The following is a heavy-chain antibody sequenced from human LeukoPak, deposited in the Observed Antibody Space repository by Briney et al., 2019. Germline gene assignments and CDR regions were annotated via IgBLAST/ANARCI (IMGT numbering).Heavy chain of an antibody. V-gene: IGHV3-23*01. D-gene: IGHD2-2*01. J-gene: IGHJ4*02. CDR2: ITNSGRKT. Sequence: PGGSLRLSCAASGLTFSNYAMNWVRQASGRGLEWVSGITNSGRKTYYADSVKGRFTISRVNSKNTLYLQMNSLRAEDTAVYYCAKDGGCSSTTCYSPYYFDYWGQGTLVTVSS. CDR3: AKDGGCSSTTCYSPYYFDY. CDR1: GLTFSNYA.